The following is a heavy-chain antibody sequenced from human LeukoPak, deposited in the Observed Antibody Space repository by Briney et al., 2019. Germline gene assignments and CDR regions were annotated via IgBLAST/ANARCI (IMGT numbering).Heavy chain of an antibody. CDR3: AREGYSYGMGGFDY. CDR2: INHSGST. Sequence: SETLSLTCAVYGGSFSGYYWSWIRQPPGKGLEWIGEINHSGSTNYNPSLKSRVTISVDTSKNQFSLKLSSVTAADTAVYYCAREGYSYGMGGFDYWGQGTLVTVSS. J-gene: IGHJ4*02. V-gene: IGHV4-34*01. D-gene: IGHD5-18*01. CDR1: GGSFSGYY.